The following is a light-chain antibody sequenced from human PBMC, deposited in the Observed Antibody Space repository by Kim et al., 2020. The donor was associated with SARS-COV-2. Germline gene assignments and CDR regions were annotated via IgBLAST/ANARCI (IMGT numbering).Light chain of an antibody. J-gene: IGKJ2*01. CDR3: QQYYGTPYT. CDR2: WAS. Sequence: DIVMTQSPDSLAVSLGERATINCKSSQSVLHRPNNKNYLAWYQQKPGQPPKLLISWASTRESGVPGRFSGSGSATDFTLTISSLQAEDVALYYCQQYYGTPYTFGQGTKLEI. V-gene: IGKV4-1*01. CDR1: QSVLHRPNNKNY.